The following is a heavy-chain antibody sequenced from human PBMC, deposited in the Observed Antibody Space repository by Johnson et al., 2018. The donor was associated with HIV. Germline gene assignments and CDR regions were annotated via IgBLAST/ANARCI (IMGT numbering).Heavy chain of an antibody. D-gene: IGHD2-21*02. V-gene: IGHV3-15*01. CDR1: GFTFSSYW. CDR3: TTPAGVVTAIRATYDAFDI. CDR2: IKSKTDGGTT. J-gene: IGHJ3*02. Sequence: VQLVESGGGVVQPGRSLRLSCAASGFTFSSYWMSWVRQAPGKGLEWVGRIKSKTDGGTTDYAAPVKGRFTISRDDSKNTLYLQMNSLKTEDTAVYYCTTPAGVVTAIRATYDAFDIWGQGTMVTVSS.